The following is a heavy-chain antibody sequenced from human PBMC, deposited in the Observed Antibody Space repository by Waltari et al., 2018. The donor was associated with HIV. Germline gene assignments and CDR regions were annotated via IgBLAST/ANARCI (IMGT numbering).Heavy chain of an antibody. V-gene: IGHV3-13*04. CDR1: GFSLSMYD. CDR3: ARGRYFDGSGYCQIKAFDI. D-gene: IGHD3-22*01. J-gene: IGHJ3*02. Sequence: EVQLVESGGGLVQPGGSLRLSCAASGFSLSMYDMHWVRQTIGKGLVGFSGVCTAGDTFYPDSGKGRFTISRADAKKSLSLQMNGLRAGDTAVYYCARGRYFDGSGYCQIKAFDIWGQGTKVTVSS. CDR2: VCTAGDT.